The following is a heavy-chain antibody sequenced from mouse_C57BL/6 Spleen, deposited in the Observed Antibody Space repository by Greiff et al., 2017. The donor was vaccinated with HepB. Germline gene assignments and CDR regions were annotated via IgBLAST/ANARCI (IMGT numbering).Heavy chain of an antibody. J-gene: IGHJ4*01. CDR2: ISYDGSN. CDR3: ARGGYYYYGSPYAMDY. D-gene: IGHD1-1*01. Sequence: VQLQESGPGLVKPSQSLSLTCSVTGYSITSGYYWNWIRQFPGNKLEWMGYISYDGSNNYNPSLKNRISITRDTSKNQFFLKLNSVTTEDTATYYCARGGYYYYGSPYAMDYWGQGTSVTVSS. V-gene: IGHV3-6*01. CDR1: GYSITSGYY.